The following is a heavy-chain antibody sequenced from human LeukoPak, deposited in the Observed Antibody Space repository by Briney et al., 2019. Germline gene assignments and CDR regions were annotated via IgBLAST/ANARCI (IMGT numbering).Heavy chain of an antibody. Sequence: AISGIGGSTYYADSVKGRFTISRDNSKNTLYLQMNSLRAEDTAVYYCAKDIVVVVAATPLDYRGQGTLVTVSS. CDR3: AKDIVVVVAATPLDY. D-gene: IGHD2-15*01. CDR2: ISGIGGST. J-gene: IGHJ4*02. V-gene: IGHV3-23*01.